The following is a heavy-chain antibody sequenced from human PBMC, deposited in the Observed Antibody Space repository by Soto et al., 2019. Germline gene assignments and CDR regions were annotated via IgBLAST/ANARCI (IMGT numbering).Heavy chain of an antibody. J-gene: IGHJ3*02. CDR3: ARDQGQQLPGRGAFDI. D-gene: IGHD6-13*01. Sequence: ASVKVSCKASGYTFTSYGISWVRQAPGQGLEWMGWISAYNGNTNYAQKLQGRVTMTTDTSTSTAYMELRSLRSDDTAVYYCARDQGQQLPGRGAFDIWGQGKMVTVSS. CDR1: GYTFTSYG. V-gene: IGHV1-18*01. CDR2: ISAYNGNT.